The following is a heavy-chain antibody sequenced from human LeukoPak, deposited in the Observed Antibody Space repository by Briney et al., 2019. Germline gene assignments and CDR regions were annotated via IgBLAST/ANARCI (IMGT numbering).Heavy chain of an antibody. V-gene: IGHV5-51*01. J-gene: IGHJ3*02. Sequence: GESLKISCKGSGYSFTSYWIGWVRQMPGKGLEWMGIIYPGDSDTRYSPSFQGQVTISADKSISTAYLQWSSLKASDTAMYYCARLIGSLHDRSDAFDIWGQGTMLTVSS. D-gene: IGHD2/OR15-2a*01. CDR2: IYPGDSDT. CDR3: ARLIGSLHDRSDAFDI. CDR1: GYSFTSYW.